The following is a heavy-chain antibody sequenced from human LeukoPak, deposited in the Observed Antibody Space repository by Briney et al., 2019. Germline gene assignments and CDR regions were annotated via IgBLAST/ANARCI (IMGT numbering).Heavy chain of an antibody. D-gene: IGHD2-15*01. J-gene: IGHJ4*02. CDR2: IYSDGRT. V-gene: IGHV3-53*01. Sequence: GGSLRLSCAASGFTVSTNYMNWVRRAPGKGLEWVSSIYSDGRTYYADSVKGRLTISRDNSKNTLYLQMNSLRAEDTAVYYCARDMFSCSGGTCYTEGYFDSWGQGTLVIVSS. CDR3: ARDMFSCSGGTCYTEGYFDS. CDR1: GFTVSTNY.